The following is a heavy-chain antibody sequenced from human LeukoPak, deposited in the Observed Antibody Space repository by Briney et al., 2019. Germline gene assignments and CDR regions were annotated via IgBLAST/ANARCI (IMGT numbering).Heavy chain of an antibody. D-gene: IGHD6-19*01. J-gene: IGHJ5*02. CDR2: INHSGST. Sequence: SETLSLTCAVYGGSFSGYYWSWIRQPPGKGLEWIGEINHSGSTNYNPSLKSRVTISVDTSKNQFSLKLSSVTAADTAVYYCARTPEQWLEPNWFDPWGQGTLVTVSS. CDR3: ARTPEQWLEPNWFDP. V-gene: IGHV4-34*01. CDR1: GGSFSGYY.